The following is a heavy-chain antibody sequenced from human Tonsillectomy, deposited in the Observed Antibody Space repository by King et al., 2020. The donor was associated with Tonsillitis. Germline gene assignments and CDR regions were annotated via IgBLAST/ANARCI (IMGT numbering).Heavy chain of an antibody. CDR3: ARGRQNDY. V-gene: IGHV4-34*01. Sequence: VQLQQWGAGLLKPSETLSLTCAVYGGSFSGYFWSWIRQPPGKGLEWSGEIDHSGSAKYNPSLKSRVTISVDTSKNQFSLRRTSMTAADTAVYYCARGRQNDYWGQGTLVTVSS. CDR2: IDHSGSA. J-gene: IGHJ4*01. CDR1: GGSFSGYF.